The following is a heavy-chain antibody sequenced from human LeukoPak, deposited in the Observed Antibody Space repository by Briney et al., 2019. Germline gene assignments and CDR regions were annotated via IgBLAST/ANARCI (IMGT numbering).Heavy chain of an antibody. CDR1: YYSIRSGHY. J-gene: IGHJ4*02. CDR2: IYHSGNT. CDR3: ARVSTDGSGYYDREY. D-gene: IGHD3-22*01. Sequence: PSETLSLTCGVSYYSIRSGHYWGWIRQPPGKGLEWIGSIYHSGNTYYNPSLKSRVTISVDTSKNQFSLNLTSVTAADTAVYYCARVSTDGSGYYDREYWGQRTLVTVSS. V-gene: IGHV4-38-2*01.